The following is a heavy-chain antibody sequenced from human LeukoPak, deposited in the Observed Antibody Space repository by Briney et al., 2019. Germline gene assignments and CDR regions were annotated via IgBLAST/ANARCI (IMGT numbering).Heavy chain of an antibody. CDR3: ARDPYYYDSSGYYYDY. CDR2: INHSGST. V-gene: IGHV4-34*01. CDR1: GGSFSGYY. J-gene: IGHJ4*02. D-gene: IGHD3-22*01. Sequence: PSKTLSLTCAVYGGSFSGYYWSWIRQPPGKGLEWIGEINHSGSTNYNPSLKSRVTISVDTSKNQFSLKLSSVTAADTAVYYCARDPYYYDSSGYYYDYWGQGTLVTVSS.